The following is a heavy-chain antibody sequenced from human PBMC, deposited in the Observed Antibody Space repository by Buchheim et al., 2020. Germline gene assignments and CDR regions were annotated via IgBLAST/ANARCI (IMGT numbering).Heavy chain of an antibody. CDR2: ITSSGGGT. CDR1: GFTFSSYA. CDR3: ARTTRWLQHVDS. V-gene: IGHV3-23*01. Sequence: EVQLLESGGGLVQPGGSLRLSCAASGFTFSSYAMSWVRQAPGKGLEWVSSITSSGGGTYYADSVRGRFTISRDSSKPTLFLQMTSLRADDTAIYFCARTTRWLQHVDSWGQGTL. D-gene: IGHD5-24*01. J-gene: IGHJ5*01.